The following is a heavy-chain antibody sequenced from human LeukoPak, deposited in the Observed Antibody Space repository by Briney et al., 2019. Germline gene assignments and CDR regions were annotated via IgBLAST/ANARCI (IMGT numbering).Heavy chain of an antibody. CDR2: TIPMFRKV. CDR1: GGTFSTNP. Sequence: GASVKVSCKASGGTFSTNPISWVRQAPGQGLEWMGGTIPMFRKVNYAQKFQDRITITADESTSTAYLELSSLKSDDTAVYYCAGGEGQFMVPPDYWGQGTLVTVSS. CDR3: AGGEGQFMVPPDY. J-gene: IGHJ4*02. D-gene: IGHD1-26*01. V-gene: IGHV1-69*13.